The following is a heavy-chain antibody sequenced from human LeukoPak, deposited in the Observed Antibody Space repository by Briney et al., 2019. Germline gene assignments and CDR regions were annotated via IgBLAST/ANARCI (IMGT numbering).Heavy chain of an antibody. V-gene: IGHV3-20*04. CDR3: AGPPTVTTFDS. CDR1: GFTFDDYG. D-gene: IGHD4-11*01. Sequence: RSGGSLRLSCAASGFTFDDYGMSWVRQAPGKGLEWVSGINWNGGSTGYADSVKGRFTISRDNAKNSLYLQMNSLRADDTAVYYCAGPPTVTTFDSWGQGTLVTVSS. J-gene: IGHJ4*02. CDR2: INWNGGST.